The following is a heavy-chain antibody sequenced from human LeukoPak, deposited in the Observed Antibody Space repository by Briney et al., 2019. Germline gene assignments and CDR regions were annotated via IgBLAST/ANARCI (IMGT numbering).Heavy chain of an antibody. CDR1: GGSINRSSFY. Sequence: SETLSLTCTVSGGSINRSSFYWAWLRQPPGKGLEWIGSVYNSGSTYYNPSLKSRVTISEDTSKNHFSLKLTSVTAADTAVYYCASLTDARWFDPWGQGALVTVSS. J-gene: IGHJ5*02. CDR3: ASLTDARWFDP. V-gene: IGHV4-39*02. CDR2: VYNSGST.